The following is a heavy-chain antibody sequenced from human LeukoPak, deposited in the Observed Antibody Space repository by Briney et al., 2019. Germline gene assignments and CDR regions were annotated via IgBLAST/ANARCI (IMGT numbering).Heavy chain of an antibody. CDR2: ISAYNGNA. Sequence: VASVKVSCKASGYTFTNYGITWVRQVPGQGLEWLGWISAYNGNANYAQNLQDRVTLTSDTSTSTAYMELRSLRSDDTGIYYCARTPKRFGELYQPGDSWGQGTLVTVSS. CDR3: ARTPKRFGELYQPGDS. D-gene: IGHD3-10*01. CDR1: GYTFTNYG. J-gene: IGHJ4*02. V-gene: IGHV1-18*01.